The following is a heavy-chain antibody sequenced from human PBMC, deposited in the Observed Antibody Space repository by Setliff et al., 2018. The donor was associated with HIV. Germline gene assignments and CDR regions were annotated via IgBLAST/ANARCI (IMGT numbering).Heavy chain of an antibody. D-gene: IGHD6-19*01. V-gene: IGHV5-51*01. CDR2: IYPGDSDT. J-gene: IGHJ6*02. CDR3: ARQRSDGSGWYSTPYYYYYGMDV. CDR1: GYSFTSYW. Sequence: PGESLKISCKGSGYSFTSYWIGWVRQMPGKGLEWMGIIYPGDSDTRYSPSFQGQVTISADKSISTAYLQWSSLKASDTAMYYCARQRSDGSGWYSTPYYYYYGMDVWGQGTTVTVSS.